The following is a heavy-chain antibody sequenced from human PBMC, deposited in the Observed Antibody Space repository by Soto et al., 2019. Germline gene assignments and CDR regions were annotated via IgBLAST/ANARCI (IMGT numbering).Heavy chain of an antibody. D-gene: IGHD6-19*01. Sequence: SETLSLTCTVSGGSISSSSYYWGWIRQPPGKGLEWIGSIYYSGSTYYNPSLKSRVTISVDTSKNQFSLKLSSVTAADTAVYYCARHGHQSVAGTFTVVTQVDYWGQGTLVTVSS. V-gene: IGHV4-39*01. J-gene: IGHJ4*02. CDR2: IYYSGST. CDR3: ARHGHQSVAGTFTVVTQVDY. CDR1: GGSISSSSYY.